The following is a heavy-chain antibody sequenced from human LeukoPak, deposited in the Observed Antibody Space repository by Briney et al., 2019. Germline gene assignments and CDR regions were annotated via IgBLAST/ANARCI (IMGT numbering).Heavy chain of an antibody. Sequence: SETLSLTCAVYGGSFSGYYWSWIRQPPGEGLEWIGEINHSGSTNYNPSLKSRVTISVDTSKNQFSLKLSSVTAADTAVYYCARGTAAAGTFLLDYWGQGTLVTVSS. CDR3: ARGTAAAGTFLLDY. D-gene: IGHD6-13*01. CDR1: GGSFSGYY. V-gene: IGHV4-34*01. CDR2: INHSGST. J-gene: IGHJ4*02.